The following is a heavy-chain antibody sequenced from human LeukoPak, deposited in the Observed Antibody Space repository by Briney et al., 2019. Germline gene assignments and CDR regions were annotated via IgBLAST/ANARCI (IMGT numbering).Heavy chain of an antibody. CDR3: AKCVWFGELPHDAFDM. CDR2: INTDGSST. CDR1: GFIFSSYW. V-gene: IGHV3-74*01. Sequence: GGSLRLSCAASGFIFSSYWMHWVRHAPGKGLAWVSRINTDGSSTSYADSVKGRFTISRDNSKNTLYLQMNSLRAEDTAVYYCAKCVWFGELPHDAFDMWGQGTMVTVSS. J-gene: IGHJ3*02. D-gene: IGHD3-10*01.